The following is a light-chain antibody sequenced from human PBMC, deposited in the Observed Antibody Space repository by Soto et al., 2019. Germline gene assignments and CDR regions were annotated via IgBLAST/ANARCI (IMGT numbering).Light chain of an antibody. CDR2: EVS. CDR1: SSDVGSYNY. CDR3: TSYTSSTTLV. V-gene: IGLV2-14*01. J-gene: IGLJ2*01. Sequence: QSALTQPASVSGSTGQSITISCTGTSSDVGSYNYVSWYQRHPGKAPKLMIYEVSYRPSGVSSRFSGSKSGNTASLTISGLQAEDEADYYCTSYTSSTTLVFGGGTKVTVL.